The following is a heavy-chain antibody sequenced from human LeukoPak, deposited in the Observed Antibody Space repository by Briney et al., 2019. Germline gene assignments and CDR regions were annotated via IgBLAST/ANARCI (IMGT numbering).Heavy chain of an antibody. CDR2: ISWNSGSI. J-gene: IGHJ4*02. Sequence: GGSLRLSCAASGFTFDDYAMHWVRQAPGKGLEWVSGISWNSGSIGYADSVKGRFTISRDNAKNSLYLQMNSLRAEDTALYYCAKDTYYYGSGSYPDFDYWGQGTLVTVSS. V-gene: IGHV3-9*01. CDR1: GFTFDDYA. CDR3: AKDTYYYGSGSYPDFDY. D-gene: IGHD3-10*01.